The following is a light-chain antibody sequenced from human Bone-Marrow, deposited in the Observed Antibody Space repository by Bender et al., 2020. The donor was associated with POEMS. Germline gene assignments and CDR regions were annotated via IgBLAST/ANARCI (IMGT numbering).Light chain of an antibody. J-gene: IGLJ3*02. CDR2: SSH. CDR3: AVWDDSLNGWV. Sequence: QSVLTQPPSASGTPGQRVTISCSGGSSNIGAHAVNWYQHLPGTAPKLLIYSSHRRPSEVPDRFSGSRSGTSASLAISGLQSEDEADYSCAVWDDSLNGWVFGGGTKLTVL. CDR1: SSNIGAHA. V-gene: IGLV1-44*01.